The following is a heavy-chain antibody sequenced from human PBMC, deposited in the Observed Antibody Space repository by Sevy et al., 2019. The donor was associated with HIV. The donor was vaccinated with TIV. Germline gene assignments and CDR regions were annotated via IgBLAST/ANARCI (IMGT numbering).Heavy chain of an antibody. CDR1: GGSISSGGYY. J-gene: IGHJ5*02. V-gene: IGHV4-31*03. CDR3: ARDNWNYVLSWFDP. CDR2: IYYSGST. D-gene: IGHD1-7*01. Sequence: TLSLTCTVSGGSISSGGYYWSWIRQHPGKGLEWIGYIYYSGSTYYNPSLKSRVTISVDTSKNQFSLKLSSVTDADTAVYYCARDNWNYVLSWFDPWGQGTLVTVSS.